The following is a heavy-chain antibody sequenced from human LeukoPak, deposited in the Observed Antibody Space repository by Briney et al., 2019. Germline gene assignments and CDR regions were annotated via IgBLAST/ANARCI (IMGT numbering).Heavy chain of an antibody. J-gene: IGHJ5*02. D-gene: IGHD3-16*01. CDR2: IYYSGST. CDR3: ARLGEGDWFDP. V-gene: IGHV4-31*03. Sequence: SETLSLTCTVSGGSISSGGYYWSWIRQHPGKGLEWIGYIYYSGSTYYNPSLKSRVTISVDTSKNQFSLKLSSVTAADTAVYYCARLGEGDWFDPWGQGTLVTVSS. CDR1: GGSISSGGYY.